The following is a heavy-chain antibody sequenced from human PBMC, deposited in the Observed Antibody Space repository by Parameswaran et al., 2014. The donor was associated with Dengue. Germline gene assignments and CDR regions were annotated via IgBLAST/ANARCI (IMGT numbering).Heavy chain of an antibody. Sequence: VRQMPGKGLEWVANIKQDGSEKYYVDSVKGRFTISRDNAKNSLYLQMNSLRAEDTAVYYCAREGAVAGNPDFDYWGQGTLVTVSS. CDR3: AREGAVAGNPDFDY. J-gene: IGHJ4*02. CDR2: IKQDGSEK. V-gene: IGHV3-7*01. D-gene: IGHD6-19*01.